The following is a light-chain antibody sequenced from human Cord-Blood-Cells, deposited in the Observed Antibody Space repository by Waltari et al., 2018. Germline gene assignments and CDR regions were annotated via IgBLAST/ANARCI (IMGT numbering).Light chain of an antibody. Sequence: QSALTQPPSASGSPGQSVTISCTGTSSDVGGYNYVSWYQQHPGNAPKLMIYEVSKRLSGVPDRFSGSKSGNPASLTVSGLQAEDEADYYCSSYAGSNNWVFGGGTKLTVL. CDR3: SSYAGSNNWV. V-gene: IGLV2-8*01. CDR2: EVS. CDR1: SSDVGGYNY. J-gene: IGLJ3*02.